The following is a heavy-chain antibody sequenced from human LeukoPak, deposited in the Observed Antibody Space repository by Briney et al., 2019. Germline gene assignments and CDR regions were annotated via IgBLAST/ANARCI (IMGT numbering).Heavy chain of an antibody. CDR3: ARLEKAPTYGDYPPYYYYGMDV. V-gene: IGHV4-34*01. CDR2: NKHSGST. CDR1: WGGLRGFY. Sequence: FENLSLTCAVYWGGLRGFYLGWIRPPPGEGVGWVWGNKHSGSTNYNPSLKSRVTISVDTSKNQFSLKLSSVTAADTAVYYCARLEKAPTYGDYPPYYYYGMDVWGQGTTVTVSS. J-gene: IGHJ6*02. D-gene: IGHD4-17*01.